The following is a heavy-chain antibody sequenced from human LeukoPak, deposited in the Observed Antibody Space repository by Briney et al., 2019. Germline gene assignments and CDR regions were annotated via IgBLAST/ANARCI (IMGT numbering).Heavy chain of an antibody. J-gene: IGHJ4*02. CDR1: GYTHRSYG. V-gene: IGHV1-18*01. CDR2: INEYNGNT. D-gene: IGHD3-10*01. CDR3: ARDSPDGSGTYYNDSPDY. Sequence: GASVKVSFKASGYTHRSYGISWVRQAPAQGLAWMGWINEYNGNTNYRQKLQGRVTMTTDAYTSTAYMDLRSLRSDDTGIYYCARDSPDGSGTYYNDSPDYWGEGTLVTVSS.